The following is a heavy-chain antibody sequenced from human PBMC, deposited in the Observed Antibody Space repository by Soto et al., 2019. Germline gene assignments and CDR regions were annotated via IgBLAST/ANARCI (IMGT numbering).Heavy chain of an antibody. CDR1: GYTVTSYG. CDR3: VRRHVSATGIDWFDP. Sequence: ASVKVSCTASGYTVTSYGIPWVRQAPGQRLEWMGWINAANGYTKYSRKFKGRVTITRDTSASTAYMELSSLRSEDTAVYYCVRRHVSATGIDWFDPWGQGTLVTVTS. V-gene: IGHV1-3*01. CDR2: INAANGYT. J-gene: IGHJ5*02. D-gene: IGHD6-13*01.